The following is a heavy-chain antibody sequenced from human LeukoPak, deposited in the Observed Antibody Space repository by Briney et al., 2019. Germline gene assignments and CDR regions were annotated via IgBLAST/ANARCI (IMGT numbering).Heavy chain of an antibody. V-gene: IGHV1-2*02. CDR2: INPNSGGT. CDR3: ARDAIEYSSSNYFDY. D-gene: IGHD6-6*01. J-gene: IGHJ4*02. CDR1: GYTFTGYY. Sequence: ASVKVSCKASGYTFTGYYMHWVRQAPGQGLEWMGWINPNSGGTNYAQKFQGRVTMTRDTSISTAYMELGRLRSDDTAVYYCARDAIEYSSSNYFDYWGQGTLVTVSS.